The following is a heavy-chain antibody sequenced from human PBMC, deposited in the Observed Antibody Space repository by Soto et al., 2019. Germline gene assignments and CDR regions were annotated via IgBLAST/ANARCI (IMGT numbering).Heavy chain of an antibody. CDR1: GFTFDDYT. D-gene: IGHD1-26*01. CDR2: ISWDGGST. CDR3: AKDGNSGSYYLFDY. V-gene: IGHV3-43*01. Sequence: LRLSCAASGFTFDDYTMHWVRQAPGKGLEWVSLISWDGGSTYYADSVKGRFTISRDNSKNSLYLQMNSLRTEDTALYYCAKDGNSGSYYLFDYWGQGTLVTVSS. J-gene: IGHJ4*02.